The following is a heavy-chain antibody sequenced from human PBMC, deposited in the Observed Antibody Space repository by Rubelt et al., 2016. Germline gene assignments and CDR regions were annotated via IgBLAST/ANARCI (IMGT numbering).Heavy chain of an antibody. CDR3: ARDGSSRNKAFDY. Sequence: SGGSTYYADSVKGRFTISSHNSKNTLYLQMNSLRAEDTAVYYCARDGSSRNKAFDYWGQGTLVTVSS. J-gene: IGHJ4*02. D-gene: IGHD6-6*01. V-gene: IGHV3-53*04. CDR2: SGGST.